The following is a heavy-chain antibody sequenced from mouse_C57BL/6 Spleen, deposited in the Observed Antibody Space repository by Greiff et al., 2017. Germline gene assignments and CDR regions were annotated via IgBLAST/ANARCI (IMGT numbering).Heavy chain of an antibody. CDR1: GYTFTSYW. Sequence: QVQLQQPGAELVMPGASVKLSCKASGYTFTSYWMHWVKQRPGQGLEWIGEIDPSDSYTNYNQKFKGKSTLTVDKSSSTAYMQLRSLTSEDSAVYYCARNYGSSLYYAMDYWGQGTSVTVSS. J-gene: IGHJ4*01. V-gene: IGHV1-69*01. CDR3: ARNYGSSLYYAMDY. CDR2: IDPSDSYT. D-gene: IGHD1-1*01.